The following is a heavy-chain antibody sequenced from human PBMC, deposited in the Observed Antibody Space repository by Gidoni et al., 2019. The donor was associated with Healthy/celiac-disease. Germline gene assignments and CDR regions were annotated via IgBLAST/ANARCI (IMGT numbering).Heavy chain of an antibody. CDR3: ARGRYCSSTSCYVNWFDP. CDR1: GGSFSGYY. V-gene: IGHV4-34*01. Sequence: QVQLQQWGAGLLTPSETLSLTCAVYGGSFSGYYWSWIRQPPGKGLEWIGEINHSGSTNYNPSLKSRVTISVDTSKNQFSLKLSSVTAADTAVYYCARGRYCSSTSCYVNWFDPWGQGTLVTVSS. D-gene: IGHD2-2*01. J-gene: IGHJ5*02. CDR2: INHSGST.